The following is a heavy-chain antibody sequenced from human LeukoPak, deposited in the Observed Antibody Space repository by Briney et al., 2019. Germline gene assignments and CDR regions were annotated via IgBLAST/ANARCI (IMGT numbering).Heavy chain of an antibody. D-gene: IGHD3-10*01. CDR3: ARDRDYGSGIFDY. Sequence: ASVKVSCKASGYTFTSYGISWVRQAPGQGLEWMGWINPNSGGTNYAQKFQGRVTMTRDTPISTAYMELNRLRSDDTAVYYCARDRDYGSGIFDYWGQGTLVTVSS. CDR1: GYTFTSYG. J-gene: IGHJ4*02. V-gene: IGHV1-2*02. CDR2: INPNSGGT.